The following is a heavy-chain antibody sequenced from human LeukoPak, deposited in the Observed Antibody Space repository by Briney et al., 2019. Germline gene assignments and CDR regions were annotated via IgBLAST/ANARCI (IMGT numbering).Heavy chain of an antibody. V-gene: IGHV3-7*01. CDR2: IKQDGSEK. Sequence: GGSLRLSCAASGFTFSSYWMSRVRQAPGKGLEWVANIKQDGSEKYYVDSVKGRFTISRDNAKNSLYPQMNSLRVEDTAVYYCARELEYSSSSDYWGQGTLVTVSS. D-gene: IGHD6-6*01. CDR1: GFTFSSYW. J-gene: IGHJ4*02. CDR3: ARELEYSSSSDY.